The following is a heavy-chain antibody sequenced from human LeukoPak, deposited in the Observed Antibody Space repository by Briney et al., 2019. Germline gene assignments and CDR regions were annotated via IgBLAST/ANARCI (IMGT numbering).Heavy chain of an antibody. CDR2: INSYGSST. Sequence: GGSLRLSCAASGFTFSSYWMHWVRQAPGKGLVWVSRINSYGSSTSYADSVKGRFTISRDNAKNTLYLQMNSLRAEDTAVYYCARDSPLRYFDWALYNWFDPWGQGTLVTVSS. J-gene: IGHJ5*02. CDR1: GFTFSSYW. CDR3: ARDSPLRYFDWALYNWFDP. D-gene: IGHD3-9*01. V-gene: IGHV3-74*01.